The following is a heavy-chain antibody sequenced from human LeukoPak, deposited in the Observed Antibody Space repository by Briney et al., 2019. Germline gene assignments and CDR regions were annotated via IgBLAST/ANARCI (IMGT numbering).Heavy chain of an antibody. Sequence: ASVKVSCKASGGTFSSYAISWVRQAPGQGLEWIGGIIPIFGTANYAQKFQGRVTITADEPTSTAYMELSSLRSEDTAVYYCARDGGSGSYYNSFDPWGQGTLVTVSS. CDR2: IIPIFGTA. CDR3: ARDGGSGSYYNSFDP. V-gene: IGHV1-69*13. CDR1: GGTFSSYA. J-gene: IGHJ5*02. D-gene: IGHD3-10*01.